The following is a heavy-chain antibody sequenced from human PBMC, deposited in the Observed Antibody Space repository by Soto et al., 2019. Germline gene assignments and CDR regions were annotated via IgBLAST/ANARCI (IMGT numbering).Heavy chain of an antibody. J-gene: IGHJ4*02. Sequence: ASVKVSCKTSGYTFTEYDINWVRQAPGQGLEWMGRVSPDLRMSNYAQKFQGRVTMTADKSTSTAYMELRSLRSEDTAFYYCATSYGSGYRAFDYWGQGALVTVSS. CDR2: VSPDLRMS. D-gene: IGHD3-10*01. V-gene: IGHV1-69*04. CDR3: ATSYGSGYRAFDY. CDR1: GYTFTEYD.